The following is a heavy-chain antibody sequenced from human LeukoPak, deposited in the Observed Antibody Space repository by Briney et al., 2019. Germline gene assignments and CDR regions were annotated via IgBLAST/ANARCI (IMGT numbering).Heavy chain of an antibody. CDR1: GFTFSRYS. D-gene: IGHD6-19*01. CDR2: ISSSSSYI. J-gene: IGHJ3*02. V-gene: IGHV3-21*01. CDR3: ASRAVAGSFDI. Sequence: GGSLRLSCAASGFTFSRYSMNWVREAPGKGLEWVSSISSSSSYIYYADSVKGRFTISRDNAKNSLYLQMNGLRAEDTAVYYCASRAVAGSFDIWGQGTMVTVSS.